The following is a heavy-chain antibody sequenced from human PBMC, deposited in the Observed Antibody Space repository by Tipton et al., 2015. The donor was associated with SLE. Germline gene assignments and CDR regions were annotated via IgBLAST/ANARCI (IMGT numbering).Heavy chain of an antibody. CDR2: IYSGGTT. Sequence: SLRLSCAASGFTVSSNYMSWVRQAPGKGLEWVSLIYSGGTTYYADSVKGRFTISRDNSKNTLYLQMNSLRAEDTAVYYCARVGRLYYDSFPGAFDIWGQGTMVTVSS. J-gene: IGHJ3*02. D-gene: IGHD3-22*01. CDR1: GFTVSSNY. V-gene: IGHV3-66*02. CDR3: ARVGRLYYDSFPGAFDI.